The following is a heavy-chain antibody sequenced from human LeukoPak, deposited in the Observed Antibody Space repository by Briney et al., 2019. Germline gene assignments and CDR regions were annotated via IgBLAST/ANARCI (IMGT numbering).Heavy chain of an antibody. CDR3: AREHSSVYYFVAFDI. V-gene: IGHV1-2*02. CDR2: INPNSGGT. D-gene: IGHD3-22*01. Sequence: ASVKVSCKASGYTFTGYYMHWVRQAPGQGLEWMGWINPNSGGTNYAQKFQGRVTMTRDTSISTAYMELSRLRSDDTAVYYCAREHSSVYYFVAFDIGGKGTMVTVSS. CDR1: GYTFTGYY. J-gene: IGHJ3*02.